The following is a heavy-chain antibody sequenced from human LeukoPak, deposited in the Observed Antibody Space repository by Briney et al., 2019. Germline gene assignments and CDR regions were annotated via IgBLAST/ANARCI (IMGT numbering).Heavy chain of an antibody. CDR3: ARGPQWRRGKQFAY. Sequence: PSETLSLTCAVYVGSFSGCYWSWIRQPPGKGVEWIGEINHSGSTNYNPSCKSRATISVATSKTQFSLKLSSVTAADTAVYYCARGPQWRRGKQFAYWGQGTLVTVSS. J-gene: IGHJ4*02. CDR1: VGSFSGCY. CDR2: INHSGST. V-gene: IGHV4-34*01. D-gene: IGHD6-19*01.